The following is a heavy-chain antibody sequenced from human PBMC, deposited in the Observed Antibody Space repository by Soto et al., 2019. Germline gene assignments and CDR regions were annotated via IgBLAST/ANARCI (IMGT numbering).Heavy chain of an antibody. D-gene: IGHD6-19*01. J-gene: IGHJ4*02. CDR1: GFTFSNYA. CDR2: ISGSGGST. V-gene: IGHV3-23*01. Sequence: EVQLLESGGGLVQPGGSLRLSCAASGFTFSNYAMSWVRQAPGKGLEWVSVISGSGGSTYYADSVKGRFTISRDNSKNTLYLQMNSLKAEDTDVYYCARRTSGWDLDYWGQGTLVTVSS. CDR3: ARRTSGWDLDY.